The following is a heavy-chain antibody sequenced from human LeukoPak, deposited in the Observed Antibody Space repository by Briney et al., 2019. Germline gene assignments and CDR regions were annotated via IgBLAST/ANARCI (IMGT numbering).Heavy chain of an antibody. CDR1: GGSFSGYY. D-gene: IGHD6-19*01. CDR3: ARVLSSGWYRSNWFDP. J-gene: IGHJ5*02. Sequence: SETLSLTCTVYGGSFSGYYWSWIRQPPGKGLEWIGEINHSGSTNYNPSLKSRVTISVDTSKNQFSLKLSSVTAADTAVYYCARVLSSGWYRSNWFDPWGQGTLVTVSS. CDR2: INHSGST. V-gene: IGHV4-34*01.